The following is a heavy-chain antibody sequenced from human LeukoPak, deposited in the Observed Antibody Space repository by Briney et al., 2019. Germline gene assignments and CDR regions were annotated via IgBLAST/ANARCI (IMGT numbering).Heavy chain of an antibody. Sequence: SQTLSLTCTVSGGSISSGDYYWSWIRQPPGTGLEWIGYIYYSGSTYYNPSLKSRVTISVDTSKNQFSLKLSSVTAADTAVYYCARDPYDSSGYGDDAFGIWGQGTMVTVSS. V-gene: IGHV4-30-4*01. CDR3: ARDPYDSSGYGDDAFGI. CDR2: IYYSGST. J-gene: IGHJ3*02. D-gene: IGHD3-22*01. CDR1: GGSISSGDYY.